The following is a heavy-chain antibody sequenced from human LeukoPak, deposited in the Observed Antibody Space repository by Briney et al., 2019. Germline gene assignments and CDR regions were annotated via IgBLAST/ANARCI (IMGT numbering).Heavy chain of an antibody. CDR2: IWYDGSNK. CDR1: GFXFNTFG. D-gene: IGHD2-15*01. J-gene: IGHJ6*02. CDR3: ARISCTGNSCRPYSYYDMDV. Sequence: GGSLRLSCAASGFXFNTFGMNWVRQAPGKGLEWVAVIWYDGSNKYYADFVKGRFTISRDNSKSTLYLQVNSLRVEDTAVNYCARISCTGNSCRPYSYYDMDVWGQGTTVTVSS. V-gene: IGHV3-33*01.